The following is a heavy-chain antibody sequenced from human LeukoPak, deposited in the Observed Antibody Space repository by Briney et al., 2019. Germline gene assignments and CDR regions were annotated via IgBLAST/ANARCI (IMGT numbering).Heavy chain of an antibody. J-gene: IGHJ5*02. V-gene: IGHV4-34*01. CDR3: ARVREQQASPPYNWFDP. CDR2: ISYSGDP. Sequence: SETLSLTCVVSGGSLSGYYWTWIRQPPGKGLEWIGDISYSGDPNYNPSLRSRVNFFVDMSKNQFSLKLSSVTAADTAVYYCARVREQQASPPYNWFDPWGQGTLVTVSS. CDR1: GGSLSGYY. D-gene: IGHD6-13*01.